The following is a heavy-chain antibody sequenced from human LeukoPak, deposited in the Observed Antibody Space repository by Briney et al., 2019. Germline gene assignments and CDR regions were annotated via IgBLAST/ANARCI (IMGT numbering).Heavy chain of an antibody. CDR3: AKDGGYYYDSSGYYPDY. D-gene: IGHD3-22*01. Sequence: AGGSLRLSCAASGFTFSIYGMHWVRQAPGKGLEWVAVISYDGSNKYYADSVKGRFTISRDNSKNTLYLQMNSLRAEDTAVYYCAKDGGYYYDSSGYYPDYWGQGTLVTVSS. CDR2: ISYDGSNK. J-gene: IGHJ4*02. V-gene: IGHV3-30*18. CDR1: GFTFSIYG.